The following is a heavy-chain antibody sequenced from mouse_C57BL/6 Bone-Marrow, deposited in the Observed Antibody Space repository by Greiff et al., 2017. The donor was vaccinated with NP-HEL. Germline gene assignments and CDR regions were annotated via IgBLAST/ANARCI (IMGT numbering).Heavy chain of an antibody. CDR3: AREIYYYGSFDD. J-gene: IGHJ2*01. CDR1: GFTFSDYG. V-gene: IGHV5-17*01. CDR2: ISSGSSTI. Sequence: EVMLVESGGGLVKPGGSLKLSCAASGFTFSDYGMHWVRQAPEKGLEWVAYISSGSSTIYYADTVKGRFTISKDNAKNTLFLQMTNLKSEDTAMDYCAREIYYYGSFDDWGQGTTLTVSS. D-gene: IGHD1-1*01.